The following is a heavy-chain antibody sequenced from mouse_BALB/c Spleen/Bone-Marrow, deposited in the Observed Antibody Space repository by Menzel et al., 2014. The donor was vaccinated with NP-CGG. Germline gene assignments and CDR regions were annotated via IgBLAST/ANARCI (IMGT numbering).Heavy chain of an antibody. CDR2: IDPANGNT. Sequence: VQLQQSGAELVKPGASVKLSCTASGFNIKDTYMHWVKQRPEHGLEWLGRIDPANGNTKYDPKFQGKATITADTSSNAADVQLSSLTSEDTAVYYCARFGVAYWGQGTTLTVSS. CDR1: GFNIKDTY. J-gene: IGHJ2*01. CDR3: ARFGVAY. V-gene: IGHV14-3*02.